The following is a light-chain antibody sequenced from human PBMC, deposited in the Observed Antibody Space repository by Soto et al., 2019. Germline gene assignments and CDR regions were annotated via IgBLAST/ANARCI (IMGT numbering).Light chain of an antibody. CDR1: QSISSW. J-gene: IGKJ1*01. Sequence: DIQMTQSPSTLSASVGDKVTITCRASQSISSWLAWYKQKPGKAPKLLIYKASSLQSGVPSRFSGSGSGTGFTLTISSLQPDDFATYYCQQYDSYWTFGQGTKVDIK. CDR2: KAS. V-gene: IGKV1-5*03. CDR3: QQYDSYWT.